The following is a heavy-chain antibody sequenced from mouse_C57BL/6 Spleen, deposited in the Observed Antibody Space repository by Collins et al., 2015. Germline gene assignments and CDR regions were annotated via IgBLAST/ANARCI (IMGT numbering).Heavy chain of an antibody. CDR2: ISSGSSTI. CDR1: GFTFSDYG. V-gene: IGHV5-17*01. CDR3: AREDYYGSSQFAY. Sequence: EVQLVESGGGLVKPGGSLKLSCAASGFTFSDYGIHWVRQAPEKGLEWVAYISSGSSTIYYADTVKGRFTISRDNAKNTLFLQMTSLRSEDTAMYYCAREDYYGSSQFAYWGQGTLVTVSA. J-gene: IGHJ3*01. D-gene: IGHD1-1*01.